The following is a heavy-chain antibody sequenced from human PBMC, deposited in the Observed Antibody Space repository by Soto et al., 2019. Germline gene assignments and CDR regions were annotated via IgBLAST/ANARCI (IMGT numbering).Heavy chain of an antibody. J-gene: IGHJ4*02. CDR1: GFTFSGLY. Sequence: GGSLRVSCAASGFTFSGLYMSWIRQAPGKGLEWVSCIDSSGVKKFYAESVRGRFTISRDNAKNSLYLQMNSLRAEDTAIYYCARDRGAVTGDCFDYWGQGTLVTVSS. V-gene: IGHV3-11*01. D-gene: IGHD6-19*01. CDR2: IDSSGVKK. CDR3: ARDRGAVTGDCFDY.